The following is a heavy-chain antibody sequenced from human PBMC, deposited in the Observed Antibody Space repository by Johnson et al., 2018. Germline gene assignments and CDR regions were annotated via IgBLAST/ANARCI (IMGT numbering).Heavy chain of an antibody. CDR3: AKEVTIGDYYMDV. D-gene: IGHD3-9*01. CDR1: GFTFSSYW. V-gene: IGHV3-7*01. CDR2: IKKDGSEK. Sequence: VQLQESGGGLVQPGGSLRLSCAASGFTFSSYWMSWVRQAPGKGLEWVANIKKDGSEKYYVDSVKGRFTISRDNSKNTLYLQMNSLRAEDTAVYYCAKEVTIGDYYMDVWGKGTTVTVSS. J-gene: IGHJ6*03.